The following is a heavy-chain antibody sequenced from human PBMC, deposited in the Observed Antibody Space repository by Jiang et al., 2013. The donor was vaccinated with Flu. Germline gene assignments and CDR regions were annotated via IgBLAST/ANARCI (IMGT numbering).Heavy chain of an antibody. CDR3: ASSLGSGWRHAGTGGY. CDR2: IYYSGST. Sequence: GLVKPSETLSLTCTVSGGSISSYYWSWIRQPPGKGLEWIGYIYYSGSTNYNPSLKSRVTISVDTSKNQSSLRLSSVTAADTAVYYCASSLGSGWRHAGTGGYWGQEPWSPSP. D-gene: IGHD6-19*01. CDR1: GGSISSYY. V-gene: IGHV4-59*01. J-gene: IGHJ4*01.